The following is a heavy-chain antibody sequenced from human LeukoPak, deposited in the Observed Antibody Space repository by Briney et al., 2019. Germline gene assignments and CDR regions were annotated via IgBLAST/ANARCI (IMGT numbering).Heavy chain of an antibody. CDR1: GFTFSTYR. CDR2: ISSSSSYI. J-gene: IGHJ4*02. CDR3: ATDDYGAFDY. D-gene: IGHD4/OR15-4a*01. Sequence: GGSLRLSCAASGFTFSTYRMNWVRQVPGKGLEWASSISSSSSYIYYADSVKGRFTISRDNAKNSLFLQMHSLRAEDTAVYYCATDDYGAFDYWGQGTLVTVSS. V-gene: IGHV3-21*01.